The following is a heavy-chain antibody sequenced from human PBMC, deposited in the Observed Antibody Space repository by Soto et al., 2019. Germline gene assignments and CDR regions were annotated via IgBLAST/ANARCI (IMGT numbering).Heavy chain of an antibody. CDR2: IVPVVGSA. CDR1: GRGFSIYA. J-gene: IGHJ5*02. D-gene: IGHD6-13*01. Sequence: SVKVSCKASGRGFSIYAIIWVRQAPGQGLEWMGGIVPVVGSANYAQKFQGRVTITADESTTTAYMELSSLRSEDTAVYYCARGPSIYSTINYLGPWGQGTLVTVSS. CDR3: ARGPSIYSTINYLGP. V-gene: IGHV1-69*13.